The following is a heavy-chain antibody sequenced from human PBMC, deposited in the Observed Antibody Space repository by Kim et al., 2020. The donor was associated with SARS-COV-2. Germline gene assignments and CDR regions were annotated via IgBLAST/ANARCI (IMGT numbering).Heavy chain of an antibody. J-gene: IGHJ4*02. V-gene: IGHV3-48*02. CDR2: ISSTSRNI. CDR3: ARVGRSGYTVDC. D-gene: IGHD5-12*01. Sequence: GGSLRLSCAASGITFSIYSIDWVRRAPGKGLEWIIYISSTSRNIYYADSVKGRFTVSRDNAENSVYLQMDSLTDEDTAIYYCARVGRSGYTVDCWGQGTTVTVSS. CDR1: GITFSIYS.